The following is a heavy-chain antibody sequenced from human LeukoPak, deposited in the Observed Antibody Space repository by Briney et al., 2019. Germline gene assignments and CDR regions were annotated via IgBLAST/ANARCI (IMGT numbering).Heavy chain of an antibody. V-gene: IGHV1-69*13. CDR3: ARAPYDSSGSANYYYYYGLDV. CDR2: IIPIFGTA. Sequence: ASVKVSCKASGGTFSNYAISWVRQAPGQGLEWMGGIIPIFGTANSAQKFQGRVTITADESTNTAYMELSSLRSEDTAVYYYARAPYDSSGSANYYYYYGLDVWGQGTTVTVSS. D-gene: IGHD3-22*01. J-gene: IGHJ6*02. CDR1: GGTFSNYA.